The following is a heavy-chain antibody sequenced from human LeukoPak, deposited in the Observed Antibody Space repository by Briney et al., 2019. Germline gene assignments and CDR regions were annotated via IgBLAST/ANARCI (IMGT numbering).Heavy chain of an antibody. CDR3: AKDPKDPMVRGYYYYGMDV. D-gene: IGHD3-10*01. V-gene: IGHV3-9*01. J-gene: IGHJ6*02. Sequence: PGRSLRPSCAASGFTFRDYAMHWVRRAPGKGLEWVSGISWNSGNFAYADSVKGRFTISRDNSKNTLYLQMNSLRAEDTAVYYCAKDPKDPMVRGYYYYGMDVWGQGTTVTVSS. CDR2: ISWNSGNF. CDR1: GFTFRDYA.